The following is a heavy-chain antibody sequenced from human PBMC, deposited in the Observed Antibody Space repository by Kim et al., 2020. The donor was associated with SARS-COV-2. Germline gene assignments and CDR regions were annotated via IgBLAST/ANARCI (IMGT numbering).Heavy chain of an antibody. CDR3: AKEGERWLQWGYYFDY. J-gene: IGHJ4*02. Sequence: GGSLRLSCAASGFTFSSYAMSWVRQAPGKGLEWVSAISGSGGSTYYADSVKGRFTISRDNSKNTLYLQMNSLRAEDTAVYYCAKEGERWLQWGYYFDYWGQGTLVTVSS. CDR1: GFTFSSYA. CDR2: ISGSGGST. V-gene: IGHV3-23*01. D-gene: IGHD3-16*01.